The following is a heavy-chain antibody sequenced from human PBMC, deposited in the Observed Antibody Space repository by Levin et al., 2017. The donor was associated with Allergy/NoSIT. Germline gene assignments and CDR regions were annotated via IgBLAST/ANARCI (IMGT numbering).Heavy chain of an antibody. V-gene: IGHV3-30-3*01. D-gene: IGHD5-24*01. CDR1: GFTFSSYA. CDR3: ARGGDGYNYGYFDY. J-gene: IGHJ4*02. Sequence: PGGSLRLSCATSGFTFSSYAMHWVRQAPGKGLEWVAVISYDGSNKYYADSVKGRFTISRDNSKNTLYLQMNSLRAEDTAVYYCARGGDGYNYGYFDYWGQGTLVTVSS. CDR2: ISYDGSNK.